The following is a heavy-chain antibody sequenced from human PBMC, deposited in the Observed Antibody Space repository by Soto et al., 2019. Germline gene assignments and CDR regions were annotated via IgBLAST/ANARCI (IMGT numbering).Heavy chain of an antibody. Sequence: PSETLSLTCTVSGGSISVYYWNWIRQSPGKGLEWIGYISYSGTTKYNPSLKSRVTISVDTSKNQFSLKLSSVTAADTAVYYCAGNPPTSSEHWGQGTLVTVSS. CDR3: AGNPPTSSEH. D-gene: IGHD1-1*01. J-gene: IGHJ4*02. CDR1: GGSISVYY. V-gene: IGHV4-59*01. CDR2: ISYSGTT.